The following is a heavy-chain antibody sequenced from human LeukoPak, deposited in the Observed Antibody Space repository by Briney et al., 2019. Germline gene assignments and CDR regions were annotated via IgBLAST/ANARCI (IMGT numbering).Heavy chain of an antibody. J-gene: IGHJ3*02. CDR1: GYSISSGYY. CDR2: IYHSGST. Sequence: PSETLSLTCTVSGYSISSGYYWGWIRQPPGKGLEWIGSIYHSGSTYYNPSLKSRVTISVDTSKNQFSLKLSSVTAADTAVYYCASTLSRGAFDIWGQGTMVTVSS. CDR3: ASTLSRGAFDI. V-gene: IGHV4-38-2*02.